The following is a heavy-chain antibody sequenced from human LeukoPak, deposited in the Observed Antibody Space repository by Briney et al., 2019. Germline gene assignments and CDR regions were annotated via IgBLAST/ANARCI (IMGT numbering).Heavy chain of an antibody. CDR1: GYTFPSYF. CDR2: INPTGGST. D-gene: IGHD6-6*01. CDR3: ARTAARRFDY. Sequence: ASVKVSCRASGYTFPSYFMHWVRQAPGQGLEWMGIINPTGGSTTYAQKFQGRVTMTRDTSTSTVYMELSSLRSDDTAVYYCARTAARRFDYWGQGTLVTVSS. J-gene: IGHJ4*02. V-gene: IGHV1-46*01.